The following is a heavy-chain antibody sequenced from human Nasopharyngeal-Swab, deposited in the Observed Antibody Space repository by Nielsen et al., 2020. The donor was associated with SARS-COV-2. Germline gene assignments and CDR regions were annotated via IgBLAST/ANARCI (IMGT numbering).Heavy chain of an antibody. Sequence: VRQAPGKGLEWVAVISYDGSNKYYADSVKGRFTISRDNSKNTLYLQMNSLRAEDTAVYYCARMGGYGSGSYCDYWGQGTLVTVSS. CDR3: ARMGGYGSGSYCDY. J-gene: IGHJ4*02. CDR2: ISYDGSNK. D-gene: IGHD3-10*01. V-gene: IGHV3-30*03.